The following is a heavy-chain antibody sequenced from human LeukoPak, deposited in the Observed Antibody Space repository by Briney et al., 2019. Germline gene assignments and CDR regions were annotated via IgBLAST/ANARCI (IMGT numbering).Heavy chain of an antibody. J-gene: IGHJ4*02. CDR2: IRYDGSNK. CDR1: GFTFSSYG. V-gene: IGHV3-30*02. CDR3: AKNGRPNLEWAVAFDY. D-gene: IGHD3-3*01. Sequence: PGGSLRLSCAASGFTFSSYGMHWVRQAPGKGLEWVAFIRYDGSNKYYADSVKGRFTISRDNSKNTLYLQVNSLRAEDTAVYYCAKNGRPNLEWAVAFDYWGQGTLVTVSS.